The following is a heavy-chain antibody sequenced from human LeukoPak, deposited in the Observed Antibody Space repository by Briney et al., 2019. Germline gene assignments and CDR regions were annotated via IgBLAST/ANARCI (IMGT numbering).Heavy chain of an antibody. D-gene: IGHD2-2*02. Sequence: SETLSLTCTVSGGSISSYYWSWIRQPPGKGLEWIGYIYYSGSSNYNPSLKSRVTISVDTSKNQFSLKLSSVTAADTAVYYCARGGYCSSTSCYTGTFDYWGQGTLVTVSS. CDR3: ARGGYCSSTSCYTGTFDY. CDR2: IYYSGSS. V-gene: IGHV4-59*01. J-gene: IGHJ4*02. CDR1: GGSISSYY.